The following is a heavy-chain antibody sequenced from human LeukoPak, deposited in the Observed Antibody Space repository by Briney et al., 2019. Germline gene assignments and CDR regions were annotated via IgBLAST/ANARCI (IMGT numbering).Heavy chain of an antibody. CDR3: VKDSSTTWFGRDSK. V-gene: IGHV3-30*18. CDR1: GFTFSYFG. Sequence: GGSLRLSCAASGFTFSYFGLHWVRQAPGKGLEWVALISTDPSNKDYADSVKGRFTISRDNSRNTLYLQMRSLRLEDTAMYYRVKDSSTTWFGRDSKWGRGTLVTVSS. CDR2: ISTDPSNK. D-gene: IGHD3-10*01. J-gene: IGHJ4*02.